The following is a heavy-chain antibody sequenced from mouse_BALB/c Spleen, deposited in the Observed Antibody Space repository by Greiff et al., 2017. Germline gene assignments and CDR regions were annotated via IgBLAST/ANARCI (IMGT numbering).Heavy chain of an antibody. J-gene: IGHJ4*01. CDR3: AGGTYYAMDY. CDR2: INPSNGGT. Sequence: VQRVESGAELVKPGASVKLSCKASGYTFTSYYMYWVKQRPGQGLEWIGEINPSNGGTNFNEKFKSKATLTVDKSSSTAYMQLSSLTSEDSAVYYCAGGTYYAMDYWGQGTSVTVSS. D-gene: IGHD3-3*01. CDR1: GYTFTSYY. V-gene: IGHV1S81*02.